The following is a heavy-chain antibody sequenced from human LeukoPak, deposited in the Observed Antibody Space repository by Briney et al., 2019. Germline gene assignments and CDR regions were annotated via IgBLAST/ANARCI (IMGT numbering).Heavy chain of an antibody. Sequence: SETLSLTCAVYGGSFSGYYWSWIRQPPGKGLEWIGEINHSGSTNYNPSLKRRVTISVDTSKNQFSLRLTSVTAADTAVYYCARESSSSPDYWGQGTLVTVS. V-gene: IGHV4-34*01. CDR3: ARESSSSPDY. D-gene: IGHD6-6*01. CDR1: GGSFSGYY. CDR2: INHSGST. J-gene: IGHJ4*02.